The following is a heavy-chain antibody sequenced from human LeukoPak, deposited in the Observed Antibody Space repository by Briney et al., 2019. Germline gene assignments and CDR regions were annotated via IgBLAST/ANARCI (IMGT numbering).Heavy chain of an antibody. V-gene: IGHV1-18*01. Sequence: GASVKVSCKASGYTFTTYGISWVRQAHGQGLEWMGWSSPYNGNTNYAQKLQGRVTMTTDTSTSTAYMELRSLRSDDTAVYYCARDLHYASGSYYGYWGQGTLVTVSS. CDR3: ARDLHYASGSYYGY. J-gene: IGHJ4*02. D-gene: IGHD3-10*01. CDR2: SSPYNGNT. CDR1: GYTFTTYG.